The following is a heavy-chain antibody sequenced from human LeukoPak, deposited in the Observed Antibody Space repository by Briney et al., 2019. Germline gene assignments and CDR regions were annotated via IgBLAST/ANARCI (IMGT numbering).Heavy chain of an antibody. J-gene: IGHJ5*02. Sequence: GGSLRLSCAASGFTFSSYWMHWVRQVSGKGLVWVSRINSDGSTTSYADSVKGRFTISRDNAKNSLYLQMNSLRAEDTAVYYCARSQGYYYDSSGYYYDWFDPWGQGTLVTVSS. D-gene: IGHD3-22*01. CDR1: GFTFSSYW. CDR3: ARSQGYYYDSSGYYYDWFDP. V-gene: IGHV3-74*01. CDR2: INSDGSTT.